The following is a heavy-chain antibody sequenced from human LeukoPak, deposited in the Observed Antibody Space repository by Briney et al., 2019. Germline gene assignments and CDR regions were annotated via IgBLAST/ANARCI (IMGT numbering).Heavy chain of an antibody. Sequence: SVKVSCKASGGTFSSYAISWVRQAPGQGLEWMGRIIPILGIANYAQKFQGRVTITADKSTSTAYMELSSLRAEDTAVYYCAKGGHNYHFDYWGQGTLVTVSS. CDR1: GGTFSSYA. CDR2: IIPILGIA. CDR3: AKGGHNYHFDY. D-gene: IGHD4-11*01. V-gene: IGHV1-69*04. J-gene: IGHJ4*02.